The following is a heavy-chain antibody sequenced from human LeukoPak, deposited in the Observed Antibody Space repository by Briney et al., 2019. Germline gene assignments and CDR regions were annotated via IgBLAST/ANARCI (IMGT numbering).Heavy chain of an antibody. CDR3: AKPTGTTVNAFDY. D-gene: IGHD1-7*01. V-gene: IGHV3-23*01. CDR2: IRGSGSDT. Sequence: GGSLRLSCAASGFTFSSYAMTWVRQAPGKGLEWVSSIRGSGSDTYYGDSVKGRFTISRDNSKNTLYLQMNSLRAEDTAVYYCAKPTGTTVNAFDYWGQGTLFTVSS. J-gene: IGHJ4*02. CDR1: GFTFSSYA.